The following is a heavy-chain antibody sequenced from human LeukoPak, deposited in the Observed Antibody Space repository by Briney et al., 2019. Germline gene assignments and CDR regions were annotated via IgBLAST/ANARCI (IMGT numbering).Heavy chain of an antibody. V-gene: IGHV4-31*03. CDR1: GGSISSGGYY. J-gene: IGHJ4*02. CDR3: ARDWPTVTV. D-gene: IGHD4-17*01. Sequence: SEALSLTCTVSGGSISSGGYYWSWIRQHPGKGLEWIGYVYYSVSTYYNPSLKSRVTISVDTSNNQFSLKLSSVTAADTAVYYCARDWPTVTVWGQGTLVTVSS. CDR2: VYYSVST.